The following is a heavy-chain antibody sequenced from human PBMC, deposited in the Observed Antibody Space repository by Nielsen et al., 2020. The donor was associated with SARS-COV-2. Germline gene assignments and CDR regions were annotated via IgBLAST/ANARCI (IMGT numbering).Heavy chain of an antibody. CDR2: IVVNSGNT. V-gene: IGHV1-58*02. Sequence: SVKVSCKASGFTFSNSAIQWVRHARGRRLEWIGWIVVNSGNTNYAQKFQGRVTITADESTSTAYMELSSLRSEDTAVYYCARSSVTMIGGYYYGMDVWGQGTTVTVSS. J-gene: IGHJ6*02. CDR3: ARSSVTMIGGYYYGMDV. CDR1: GFTFSNSA. D-gene: IGHD3-22*01.